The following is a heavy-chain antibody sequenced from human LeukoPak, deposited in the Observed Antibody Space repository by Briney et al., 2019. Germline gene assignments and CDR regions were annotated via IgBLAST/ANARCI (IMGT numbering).Heavy chain of an antibody. CDR3: ARDDLAYCGGDCQGFDY. D-gene: IGHD2-21*02. Sequence: PGGSLRLSCAASGFTFSNYAMSWIRQAPGKGLEWVSSISSSSSYIYYADSVKGRFTISRDNAKNSLYLQMNSLRAEDTAVYYCARDDLAYCGGDCQGFDYWGQGTLVTVSS. J-gene: IGHJ4*02. CDR1: GFTFSNYA. CDR2: ISSSSSYI. V-gene: IGHV3-21*01.